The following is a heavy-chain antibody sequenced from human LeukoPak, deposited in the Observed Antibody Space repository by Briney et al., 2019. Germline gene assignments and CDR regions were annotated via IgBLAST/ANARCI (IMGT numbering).Heavy chain of an antibody. CDR3: ARGGKYSSSWLDS. J-gene: IGHJ5*01. Sequence: SETLSLTCSVSSGSINYYYWNWIRQPPGKGLEWIGCIYYSGSTNYNPSLESRVTISVDTAKNQFSLKLSSVTAADTAMYYCARGGKYSSSWLDSWGQGTLVTVSS. CDR2: IYYSGST. D-gene: IGHD6-13*01. V-gene: IGHV4-59*01. CDR1: SGSINYYY.